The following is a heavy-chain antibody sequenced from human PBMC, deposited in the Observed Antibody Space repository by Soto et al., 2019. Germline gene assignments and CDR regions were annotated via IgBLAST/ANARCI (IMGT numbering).Heavy chain of an antibody. CDR1: GFTFSSYA. CDR3: AKGAVYYDSSGYFEY. V-gene: IGHV3-23*01. J-gene: IGHJ4*02. CDR2: ISGSGGST. D-gene: IGHD3-22*01. Sequence: EVQLLESGGGLVQPGGSLRLSCAASGFTFSSYAMSWVRQAPGKGLEWVSAISGSGGSTYYADSVKGRFTISRDNPKSTMYLQMNSLRGEDTAVYYCAKGAVYYDSSGYFEYWGQGTLVTVSS.